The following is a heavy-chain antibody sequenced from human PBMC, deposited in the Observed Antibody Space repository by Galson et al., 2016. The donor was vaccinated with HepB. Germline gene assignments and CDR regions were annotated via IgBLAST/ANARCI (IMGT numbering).Heavy chain of an antibody. CDR3: ARDRGYSGWSYFDY. V-gene: IGHV3-23*01. J-gene: IGHJ4*02. D-gene: IGHD6-19*01. Sequence: SLRLSCAASGFTFSRYAMTWVRQAPGKGLEWVSDTSGSGGSTNYADSVKGRFTISRDNSKNTLYLQMNSLRAEDTAVYYCARDRGYSGWSYFDYWGQGTLVTVSS. CDR1: GFTFSRYA. CDR2: TSGSGGST.